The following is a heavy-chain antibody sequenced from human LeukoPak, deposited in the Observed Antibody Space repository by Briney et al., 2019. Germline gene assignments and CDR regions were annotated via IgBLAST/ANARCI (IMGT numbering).Heavy chain of an antibody. CDR3: AKDGYAMVSFFDY. J-gene: IGHJ4*02. CDR1: GFTFSSYA. D-gene: IGHD4/OR15-4a*01. CDR2: ISGSGGNT. V-gene: IGHV3-23*01. Sequence: GGSLRLSCAASGFTFSSYAMTWVRQAPGKGLEWVSGISGSGGNTYYADSVKGRFTISRNNSKNTLYLQLNSLRAEDTAVYYCAKDGYAMVSFFDYWGQGTLVSVSS.